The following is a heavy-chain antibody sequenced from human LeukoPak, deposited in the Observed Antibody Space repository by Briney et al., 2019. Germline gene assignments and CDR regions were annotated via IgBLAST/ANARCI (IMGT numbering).Heavy chain of an antibody. CDR2: LKQDGSDK. CDR3: ARGTIAAAGYYYFDY. V-gene: IGHV3-7*04. CDR1: VSTLNTYW. Sequence: PGGSLRLSCAASVSTLNTYWMTWFRKTPGKGLEWVASLKQDGSDKSYVDSVKGQFTISRDNAKNSLYLQMNSLIAEDTAVYYCARGTIAAAGYYYFDYWGQGTQVTVSS. J-gene: IGHJ4*02. D-gene: IGHD6-13*01.